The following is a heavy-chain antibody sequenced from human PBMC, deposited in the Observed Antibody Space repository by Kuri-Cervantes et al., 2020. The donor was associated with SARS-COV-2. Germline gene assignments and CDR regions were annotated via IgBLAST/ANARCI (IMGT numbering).Heavy chain of an antibody. D-gene: IGHD3-3*01. CDR3: ATPYYDFWSGYFGSFDY. J-gene: IGHJ4*02. CDR1: GFTVSSNY. CDR2: IYSGGST. V-gene: IGHV3-66*04. Sequence: GESLKIPCAASGFTVSSNYMSWVRQAPGKGLEWVSVIYSGGSTYYADSVKGRFTISRDNSKNALYLQMNSLRAEDTAVYYCATPYYDFWSGYFGSFDYWGQGTLVTVSS.